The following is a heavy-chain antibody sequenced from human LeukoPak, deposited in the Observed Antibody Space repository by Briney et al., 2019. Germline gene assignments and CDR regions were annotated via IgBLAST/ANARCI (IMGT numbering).Heavy chain of an antibody. CDR2: INQDESEK. D-gene: IGHD6-13*01. CDR3: ARGGYSSSWYYRN. Sequence: PGGSLRLSCAASGFTFSSYWMSWVRQAPGKGLEWVANINQDESEKYYVDSVKGRFTISRDNAKNSLYLQINSLRAEDTAVYYCARGGYSSSWYYRNWGQGTLVIVSS. CDR1: GFTFSSYW. V-gene: IGHV3-7*01. J-gene: IGHJ4*02.